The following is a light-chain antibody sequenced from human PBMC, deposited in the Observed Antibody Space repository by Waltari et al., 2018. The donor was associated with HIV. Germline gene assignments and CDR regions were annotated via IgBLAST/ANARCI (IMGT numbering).Light chain of an antibody. CDR3: CSYAGGYTLV. CDR2: DVT. Sequence: QSALTQPRSVSGSPGQSVTISCTGTSSDVGGYNYVSWYQQHPGKAPKLMIYDVTKRPSGGPGRFSGSKSGNTASLTISGLQAEDEADYFCCSYAGGYTLVFGGGTKLTVL. V-gene: IGLV2-11*01. CDR1: SSDVGGYNY. J-gene: IGLJ3*02.